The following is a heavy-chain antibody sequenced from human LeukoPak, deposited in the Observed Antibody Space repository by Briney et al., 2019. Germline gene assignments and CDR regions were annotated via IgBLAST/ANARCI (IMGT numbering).Heavy chain of an antibody. Sequence: GGSLRLSCAASGFTFSSYAMSWVRQAPGKGLEWVSAISGSGGSTYYADSVKGRFTISRDNSKNTLYLQMNSLRAEDTAVYYCARDCDSSPTCYWGQGTLVTVSS. J-gene: IGHJ4*02. CDR1: GFTFSSYA. CDR2: ISGSGGST. CDR3: ARDCDSSPTCY. V-gene: IGHV3-23*01. D-gene: IGHD6-19*01.